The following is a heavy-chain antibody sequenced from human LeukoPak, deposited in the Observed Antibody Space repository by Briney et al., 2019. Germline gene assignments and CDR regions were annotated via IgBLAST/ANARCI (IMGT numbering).Heavy chain of an antibody. Sequence: SETLSLTCAVYGGSFSGYYWSWIRQPPGKGLEWIGEINHSGSTNYNPSLKSRVTISVDTSKNQFSLKLSSVTAADTAVYYCARLARGYSYGFDYWGQRTLVTVSS. CDR1: GGSFSGYY. D-gene: IGHD5-18*01. V-gene: IGHV4-34*01. CDR2: INHSGST. CDR3: ARLARGYSYGFDY. J-gene: IGHJ4*02.